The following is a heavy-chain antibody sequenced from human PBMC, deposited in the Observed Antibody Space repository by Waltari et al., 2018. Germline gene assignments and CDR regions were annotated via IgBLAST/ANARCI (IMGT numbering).Heavy chain of an antibody. J-gene: IGHJ4*02. Sequence: QVELVVSGGGVVQPGRSLRLSCAASGLTLGSSAMHWFSQAPGKGLEWVAVISFDGSTKYYADSVKGRFTISRDNSKSTLYLQMNSLRVEDTAVYYCARGGVDTSMTATYWGQGTLVTVSS. D-gene: IGHD2-21*02. CDR2: ISFDGSTK. V-gene: IGHV3-30-3*01. CDR1: GLTLGSSA. CDR3: ARGGVDTSMTATY.